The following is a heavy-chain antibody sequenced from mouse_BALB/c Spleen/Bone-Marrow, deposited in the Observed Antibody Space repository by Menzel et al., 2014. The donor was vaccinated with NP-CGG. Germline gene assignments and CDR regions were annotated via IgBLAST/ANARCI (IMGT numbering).Heavy chain of an antibody. CDR2: ISSGGSYT. V-gene: IGHV5-6*01. CDR1: GFTFSNYG. J-gene: IGHJ4*01. Sequence: EVQLVESGGDLVKPGESLKLSCAASGFTFSNYGMSWVRQTPDKRLEWVATISSGGSYTYFPDSVKGRFTISRDNAKNTLYLQMNSLKSEDAAMYYCARLTPDYAMDYWGQGTSVTVSS. CDR3: ARLTPDYAMDY. D-gene: IGHD1-3*01.